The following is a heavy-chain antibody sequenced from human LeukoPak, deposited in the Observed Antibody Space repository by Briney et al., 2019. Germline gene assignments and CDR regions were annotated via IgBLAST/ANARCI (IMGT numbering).Heavy chain of an antibody. CDR1: GFTFSSYW. V-gene: IGHV3-7*01. Sequence: GGSLRLSCAASGFTFSSYWMSWVRQAPGKGLEWVANIRQDGSEKYYVDSVKGRFTISRDNAKNSLYLQMNSLRAEDTAVYYCARDASLADYYDSIDYWGQGPLVTVSS. CDR2: IRQDGSEK. J-gene: IGHJ4*02. D-gene: IGHD3-22*01. CDR3: ARDASLADYYDSIDY.